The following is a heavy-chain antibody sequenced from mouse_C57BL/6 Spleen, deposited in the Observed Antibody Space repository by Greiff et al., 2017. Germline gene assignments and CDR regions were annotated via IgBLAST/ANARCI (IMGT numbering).Heavy chain of an antibody. CDR1: GYTFTDYN. CDR2: INPNNGGT. V-gene: IGHV1-22*01. J-gene: IGHJ2*01. CDR3: ARWVIYDGYYFDY. Sequence: VQLQQSGPELVKPGASVKMSCKASGYTFTDYNMHWVKQSHGKSLEWIGYINPNNGGTSYNQKFKGKATLTVNKSSSTAYMELRSLTSEDSAVYYGARWVIYDGYYFDYWGQGTTLTVSS. D-gene: IGHD2-3*01.